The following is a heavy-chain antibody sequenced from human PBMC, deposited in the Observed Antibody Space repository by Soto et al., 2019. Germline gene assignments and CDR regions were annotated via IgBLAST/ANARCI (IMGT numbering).Heavy chain of an antibody. CDR3: ASRIKLSLGAGSFLFDY. V-gene: IGHV3-53*02. J-gene: IGHJ4*02. CDR1: GFTVSSNY. Sequence: EVQLVETGGGLIQPGGSLRLSCAASGFTVSSNYMSWVRQAPGKGLEWVSVIYSGGSTYYADSVKGRFTISRDNSKNTLYLQMNSLRAEDTAVYYCASRIKLSLGAGSFLFDYWGQGTLVTVSS. D-gene: IGHD1-26*01. CDR2: IYSGGST.